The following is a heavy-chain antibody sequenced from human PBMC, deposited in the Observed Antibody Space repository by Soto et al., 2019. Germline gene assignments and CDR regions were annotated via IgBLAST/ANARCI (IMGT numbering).Heavy chain of an antibody. CDR1: GGSVSSGSYY. V-gene: IGHV4-61*01. CDR3: ARSHSFDGSIYHYYFDF. J-gene: IGHJ4*02. Sequence: SETLSLTCTVSGGSVSSGSYYWSWIRQPPGKGLEWIGYIYYSGATTYNPSLESRVTMSVDMPNNEFSLELTSLTAADTAAYYCARSHSFDGSIYHYYFDFWGQGTLVTVSS. CDR2: IYYSGAT. D-gene: IGHD3-10*01.